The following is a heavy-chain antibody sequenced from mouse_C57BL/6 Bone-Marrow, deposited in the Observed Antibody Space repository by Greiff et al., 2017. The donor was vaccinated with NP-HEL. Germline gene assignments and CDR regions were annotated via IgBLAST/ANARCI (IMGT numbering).Heavy chain of an antibody. CDR2: INPGSGGT. CDR1: GYAFTSYL. Sequence: QVQLKQSGAELVRPGTSVKVSCKASGYAFTSYLMEWVKQRPGQGLEWIGVINPGSGGTNYNEKFKGKATLTADKSSSTAYMQLSSLTSEDSAVYFCARQAEAMDNWDRGTSATVSS. D-gene: IGHD3-2*02. CDR3: ARQAEAMDN. J-gene: IGHJ4*01. V-gene: IGHV1-54*01.